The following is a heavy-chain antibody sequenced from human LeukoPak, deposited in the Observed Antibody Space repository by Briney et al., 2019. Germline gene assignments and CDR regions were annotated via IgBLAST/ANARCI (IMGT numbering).Heavy chain of an antibody. D-gene: IGHD6-19*01. J-gene: IGHJ4*02. CDR2: IRSKAYGGTT. V-gene: IGHV3-49*03. CDR1: GFTFGDYA. Sequence: GGSLRLSCTASGFTFGDYAMSWFRQAPGKGLEWVGFIRSKAYGGTTEYAASVKGRFTISRDDSKSIAYLQMNSLKTEDTAVYYCTRGKSRGCFLLTLFGGQETLVTVP. CDR3: TRGKSRGCFLLTLF.